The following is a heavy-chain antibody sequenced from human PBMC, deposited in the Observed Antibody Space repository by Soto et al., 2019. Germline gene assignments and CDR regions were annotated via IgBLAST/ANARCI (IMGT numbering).Heavy chain of an antibody. CDR1: GGSFSGYY. CDR2: INHSGST. V-gene: IGHV4-34*01. CDR3: AREPNILGFCTNDVCPGNGFDP. Sequence: PSETLSLTCAVYGGSFSGYYWSWIRQPPGKGLEWIGEINHSGSTNYNPSLKSRVTISVDTSKNQFSLKLSSVTAADTALYYCAREPNILGFCTNDVCPGNGFDPWGPGPLVTVPS. D-gene: IGHD2-8*01. J-gene: IGHJ5*02.